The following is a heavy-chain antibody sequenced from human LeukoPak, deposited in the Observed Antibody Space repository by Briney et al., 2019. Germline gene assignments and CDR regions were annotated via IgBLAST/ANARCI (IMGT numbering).Heavy chain of an antibody. CDR2: INSDGSST. D-gene: IGHD1-26*01. V-gene: IGHV3-74*01. Sequence: PGGSLRLSCAASGFTFSSYWMHWVRQAPGKGLVWVSRINSDGSSTSYADSVKGRFTISRDNAKNTLYLQMNSLRAEDTAVYYCASQQSYSGSYITFDYWGQGTLVTVFS. CDR3: ASQQSYSGSYITFDY. J-gene: IGHJ4*02. CDR1: GFTFSSYW.